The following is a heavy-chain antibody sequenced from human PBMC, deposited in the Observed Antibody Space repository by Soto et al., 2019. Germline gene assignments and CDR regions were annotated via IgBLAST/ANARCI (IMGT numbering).Heavy chain of an antibody. D-gene: IGHD3-10*01. CDR1: GGSISSGGYY. CDR2: IYYSGST. CDR3: ARDRRFRWFGELFSAFDI. Sequence: QVQLQESGPGLVKPSQTLSLTCTVSGGSISSGGYYWSWIRQHPGKGPEWIGYIYYSGSTYYNPSLKSRVTISVDTSKNQFSLKLSSVTAADTAVYYCARDRRFRWFGELFSAFDIWGQGTMVTVSS. V-gene: IGHV4-31*03. J-gene: IGHJ3*02.